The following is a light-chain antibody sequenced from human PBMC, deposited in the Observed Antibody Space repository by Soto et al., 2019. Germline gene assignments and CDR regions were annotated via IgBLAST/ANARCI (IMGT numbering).Light chain of an antibody. V-gene: IGKV1-39*01. J-gene: IGKJ2*02. CDR3: QQSYSTPWT. CDR2: AAS. Sequence: DIQMTQSPSSLSASVGDRVTITCRASQSISSSLIWYQQKPGKAPRLLIYAASRLQSGVPSRFSGSGSGTSFTFIISSLQPEDFATYYCQQSYSTPWTFGPGTRLEIK. CDR1: QSISSS.